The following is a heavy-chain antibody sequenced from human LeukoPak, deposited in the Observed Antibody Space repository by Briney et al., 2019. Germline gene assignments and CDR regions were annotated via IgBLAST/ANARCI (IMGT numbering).Heavy chain of an antibody. CDR2: INSNGRST. Sequence: PGGSLRLSCAASGFTFSSYGMSWVRQAPGKGLEWVSAINSNGRSTNYADSVKGRFTISRDNSKNTLYLQMNSLRAEDTALYYCARGDGSGSYSTITDYYYYMDVWGKGTTVTVSS. V-gene: IGHV3-23*01. CDR3: ARGDGSGSYSTITDYYYYMDV. D-gene: IGHD3-10*01. CDR1: GFTFSSYG. J-gene: IGHJ6*03.